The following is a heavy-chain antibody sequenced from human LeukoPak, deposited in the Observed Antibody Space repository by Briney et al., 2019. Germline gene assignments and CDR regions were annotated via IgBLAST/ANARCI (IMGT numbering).Heavy chain of an antibody. V-gene: IGHV4-61*08. CDR1: GGSISSGGYY. D-gene: IGHD6-13*01. CDR3: ARDKAYSSSWSFDY. CDR2: IYYSGST. J-gene: IGHJ4*02. Sequence: PSETLSLTCTVSGGSISSGGYYWSWIRQHPGKGLEWIGYIYYSGSTNYNPSLKSRVTTSVDTSKTQFSLKLSSVTAADTAVYYCARDKAYSSSWSFDYWGQGTLVTVSS.